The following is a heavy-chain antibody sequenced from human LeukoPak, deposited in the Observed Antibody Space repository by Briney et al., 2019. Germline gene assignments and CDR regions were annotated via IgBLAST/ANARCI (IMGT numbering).Heavy chain of an antibody. Sequence: ASVKVPCKASGYTFTGYYMHWVRQAPGQGLEWMGWINPNSGGTNYAQKFQGRVTMTRDTSISTAYMELSRLRSDDTAVYYCARESLEPGPFEYWGQGTLVTVSS. V-gene: IGHV1-2*02. J-gene: IGHJ4*02. CDR2: INPNSGGT. CDR3: ARESLEPGPFEY. CDR1: GYTFTGYY. D-gene: IGHD1-1*01.